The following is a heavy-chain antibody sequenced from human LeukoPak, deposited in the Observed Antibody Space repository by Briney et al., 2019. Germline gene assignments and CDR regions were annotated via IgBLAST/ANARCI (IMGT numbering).Heavy chain of an antibody. CDR3: ARVTGGSYLGYMDV. V-gene: IGHV3-7*01. CDR2: IKQDGSEK. CDR1: GFTFSSYW. D-gene: IGHD1-26*01. Sequence: GGSLRLSCAASGFTFSSYWMRWVRQAPGKGLEWVANIKQDGSEKYYVDSVKGRFTISRDNAKNSPYLQMNSLRAEDTAVYYCARVTGGSYLGYMDVWGKGTTVTVSS. J-gene: IGHJ6*03.